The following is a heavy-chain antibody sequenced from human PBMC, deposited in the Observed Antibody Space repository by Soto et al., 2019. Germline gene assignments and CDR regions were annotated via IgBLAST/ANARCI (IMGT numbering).Heavy chain of an antibody. D-gene: IGHD3-22*01. CDR1: VFTFSSYG. Sequence: VGSLRLSCAASVFTFSSYGMHCVRHSPGKWLEWVAVISYDGSNKYYADSVKGRFTISRDNSKNTLYLQMNSLRTEDTAVYYCGEEEKITIVVLGLEGWGQGISDTVSS. J-gene: IGHJ6*02. V-gene: IGHV3-30*18. CDR3: GEEEKITIVVLGLEG. CDR2: ISYDGSNK.